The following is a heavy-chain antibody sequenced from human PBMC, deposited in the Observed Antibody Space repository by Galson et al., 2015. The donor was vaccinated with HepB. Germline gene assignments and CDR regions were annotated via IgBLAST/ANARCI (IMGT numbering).Heavy chain of an antibody. CDR3: AREMMGGPTAVAAIGADY. V-gene: IGHV3-43*01. D-gene: IGHD6-19*01. CDR2: ISWDGDKT. Sequence: SLRLSCAASGFTFDEYTMHWVRQAPGKGLEWVSLISWDGDKTYYADSVKGRLAISRDNTKNSLFLQMNTLRSEDTALYCCAREMMGGPTAVAAIGADYWGQGTLVTVSS. J-gene: IGHJ4*02. CDR1: GFTFDEYT.